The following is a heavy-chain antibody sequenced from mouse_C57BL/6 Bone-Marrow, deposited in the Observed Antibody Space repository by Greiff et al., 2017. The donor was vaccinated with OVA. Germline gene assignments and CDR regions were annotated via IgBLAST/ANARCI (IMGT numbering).Heavy chain of an antibody. CDR2: IYPRSGHT. J-gene: IGHJ2*01. CDR3: AALYYGNSFYFDY. V-gene: IGHV1-81*01. D-gene: IGHD2-1*01. CDR1: GYTFTSYG. Sequence: LEESGAELARPGASVKLSCKASGYTFTSYGLSWVKQRTGQGLELIGEIYPRSGHTYYNEKFKGKATLTADKSSSTAYMELRSLTSEDAAVYFCAALYYGNSFYFDYWGQGTTLTVSS.